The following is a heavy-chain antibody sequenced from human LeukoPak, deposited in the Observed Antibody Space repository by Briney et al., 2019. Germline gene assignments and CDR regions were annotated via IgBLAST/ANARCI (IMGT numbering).Heavy chain of an antibody. V-gene: IGHV4-61*01. D-gene: IGHD6-13*01. Sequence: SETLSLTCTVSDYSINNDYYWGWIRQPPGKGLEWIGYIYYSGSTNYNPSLRSRVTISVDTSKNQFSLKLSSVTAADTAVYYCARVYYSNSYDYWYFDLWGRGTLVTVSS. CDR1: DYSINNDYY. J-gene: IGHJ2*01. CDR3: ARVYYSNSYDYWYFDL. CDR2: IYYSGST.